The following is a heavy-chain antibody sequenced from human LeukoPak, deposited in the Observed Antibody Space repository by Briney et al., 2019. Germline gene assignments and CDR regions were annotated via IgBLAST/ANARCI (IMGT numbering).Heavy chain of an antibody. J-gene: IGHJ5*02. CDR3: ARRSGSYYWFDP. V-gene: IGHV4-31*03. Sequence: PSQTLSLTCTVSGGSISSGGYYWSWIRQHPGKGLEWIGYIYYSGSTYYNPSLKSRVTISVDTSKNQFSLKLSSVTAADTAAYYCARRSGSYYWFDPWGQGTLVTVSS. CDR2: IYYSGST. D-gene: IGHD1-26*01. CDR1: GGSISSGGYY.